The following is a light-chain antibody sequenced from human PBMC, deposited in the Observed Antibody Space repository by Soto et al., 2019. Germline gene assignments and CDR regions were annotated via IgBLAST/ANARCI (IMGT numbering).Light chain of an antibody. CDR3: QQYGSSLMYT. J-gene: IGKJ2*01. CDR1: QSVSSSY. V-gene: IGKV3-20*01. CDR2: GAS. Sequence: EIVLTQSPGTLSLSPGERATLSCRASQSVSSSYLAWYQQKPGQAPRLLIYGASSRDTGIPDRFSGSGSGTDFTLTISRLEPEDFAVYYCQQYGSSLMYTFGQGTKLEIK.